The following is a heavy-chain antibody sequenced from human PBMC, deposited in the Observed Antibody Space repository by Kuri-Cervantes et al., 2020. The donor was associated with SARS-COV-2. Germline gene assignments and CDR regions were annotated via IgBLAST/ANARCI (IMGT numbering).Heavy chain of an antibody. D-gene: IGHD3-3*01. CDR3: ARVISITIFGVAIRGHGWFDP. Sequence: ESLKISCTVFGGSFSDNHWSWIRQAPGKGLEWVAEITQSRSTYYNPSLKSRVTISVDRSKNQFSLKLSSVTAADTAVYYCARVISITIFGVAIRGHGWFDPWGQGTLVTVSS. V-gene: IGHV4-34*01. J-gene: IGHJ5*02. CDR1: GGSFSDNH. CDR2: ITQSRST.